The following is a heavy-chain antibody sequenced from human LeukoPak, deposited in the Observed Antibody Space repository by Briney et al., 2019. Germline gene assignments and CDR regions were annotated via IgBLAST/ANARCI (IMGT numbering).Heavy chain of an antibody. D-gene: IGHD3-22*01. CDR1: GGSTSSSY. Sequence: PPETLSLTCIVAGGSTSSSYWSWIRQPPGKGLEWIGYIYTSGSTNYNPSLKRRATISVDTSKNQFSLKLSSVTAADTAVYYCASTVGDSSGYYDYWGQGTLVTVSS. CDR3: ASTVGDSSGYYDY. CDR2: IYTSGST. J-gene: IGHJ4*02. V-gene: IGHV4-4*09.